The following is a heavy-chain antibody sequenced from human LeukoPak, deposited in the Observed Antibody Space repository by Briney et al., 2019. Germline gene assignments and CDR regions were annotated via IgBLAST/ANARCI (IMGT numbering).Heavy chain of an antibody. J-gene: IGHJ4*02. Sequence: PGGSLRLSCAASGFNFDDYGMSWVRQAPGKGLEWVSGINYNGGSTGYADSVKGRFTISRDNAKNSLYLQMNSLRAEDTALYYCARDGYYGSGSYYKDWGQGTLVTVSS. CDR2: INYNGGST. CDR1: GFNFDDYG. V-gene: IGHV3-20*04. CDR3: ARDGYYGSGSYYKD. D-gene: IGHD3-10*01.